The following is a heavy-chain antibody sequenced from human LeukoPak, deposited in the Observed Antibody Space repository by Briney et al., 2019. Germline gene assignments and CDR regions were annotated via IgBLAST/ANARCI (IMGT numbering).Heavy chain of an antibody. V-gene: IGHV3-74*03. CDR1: GFTFSGYW. D-gene: IGHD2-15*01. CDR2: INGDGSDT. CDR3: ARGGGGYFDL. J-gene: IGHJ4*02. Sequence: GGSLRLSCAASGFTFSGYWMHWVRQVPGKGLVWVSHINGDGSDTKYADSEKGRFTISRDNAKNTLYLQLNSLRAEDTAVYYCARGGGGYFDLWGQGTLVTVSS.